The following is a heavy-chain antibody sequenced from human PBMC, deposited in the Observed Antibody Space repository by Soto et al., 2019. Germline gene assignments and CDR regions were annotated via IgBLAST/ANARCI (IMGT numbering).Heavy chain of an antibody. CDR1: GGTFNSYG. D-gene: IGHD3-10*01. Sequence: QAHLAQSGAEVKKPGSSVTVSCKASGGTFNSYGISWVRQAPVQGLDWMGVIIPLYGTVNYAQKFQGRVSITADKSTSTAYMDLNSLRSDDTAVYYCARVRVIRGVIPSHFGRWGQGTQVTVSS. J-gene: IGHJ4*02. V-gene: IGHV1-69*06. CDR3: ARVRVIRGVIPSHFGR. CDR2: IIPLYGTV.